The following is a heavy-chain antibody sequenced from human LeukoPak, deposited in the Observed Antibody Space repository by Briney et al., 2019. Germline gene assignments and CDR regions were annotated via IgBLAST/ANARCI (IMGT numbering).Heavy chain of an antibody. V-gene: IGHV4-34*01. CDR1: GGSFSGYY. Sequence: SETLSVTCAVYGGSFSGYYWSWIRQPRGKGLEWIGEINHSGSTNYNPSLKSRVTISVDTSKNQFSLKLSSVTAADTAVYYCARGSRLFQHWGQGTLVTVSS. CDR2: INHSGST. CDR3: ARGSRLFQH. J-gene: IGHJ1*01. D-gene: IGHD3-22*01.